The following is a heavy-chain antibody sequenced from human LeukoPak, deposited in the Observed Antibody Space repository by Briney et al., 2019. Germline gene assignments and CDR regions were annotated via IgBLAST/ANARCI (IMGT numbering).Heavy chain of an antibody. CDR3: ARQTYYDFWSGSNWFDP. V-gene: IGHV4-39*07. J-gene: IGHJ5*02. Sequence: SETLSLTCTVSGGSISSSSYYWGWIRQPPGKGLEWIGSIYYSGSTYYNPPLKSRVTISVDTSKNQFSLKLSSVTAADTAVYYCARQTYYDFWSGSNWFDPWGQGTLVTVSS. D-gene: IGHD3-3*01. CDR1: GGSISSSSYY. CDR2: IYYSGST.